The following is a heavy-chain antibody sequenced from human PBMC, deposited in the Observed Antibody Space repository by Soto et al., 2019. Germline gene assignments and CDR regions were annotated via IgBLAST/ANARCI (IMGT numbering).Heavy chain of an antibody. V-gene: IGHV1-18*01. CDR1: GYTFTSYG. J-gene: IGHJ3*02. CDR3: ARWEDYGDPELFDI. Sequence: GASVKVSCKASGYTFTSYGISWVRQAPGQGLEWMGWISAYNGNTNYAQKLQGRVTMTTDTSTSTAYMELRGLRSDDTAVYYCARWEDYGDPELFDIWGQGTMVTVSS. D-gene: IGHD4-17*01. CDR2: ISAYNGNT.